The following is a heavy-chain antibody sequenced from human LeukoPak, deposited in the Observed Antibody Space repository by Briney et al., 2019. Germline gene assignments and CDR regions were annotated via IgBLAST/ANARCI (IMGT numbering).Heavy chain of an antibody. D-gene: IGHD1-1*01. V-gene: IGHV4-39*01. Sequence: SETLSLTCTVSGGSISSSSYYWGWIRQPPGKGLECIGTIYYSGSTYYNPSLKSRVTVFVDTSRNQVFLSLNSVSAADTALYYCATHDGADYWGQGTLVTVSS. J-gene: IGHJ4*02. CDR2: IYYSGST. CDR1: GGSISSSSYY. CDR3: ATHDGADY.